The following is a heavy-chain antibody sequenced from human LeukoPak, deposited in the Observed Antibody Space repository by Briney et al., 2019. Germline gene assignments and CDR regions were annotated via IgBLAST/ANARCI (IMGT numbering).Heavy chain of an antibody. CDR1: GYTLTELS. CDR3: ATDLSAVAGM. V-gene: IGHV1-24*01. Sequence: GASLKVSCKVSGYTLTELSMHWVRQAPGKGLEWMGGFDPEDGETIYAQKFQGRVTMTEDTSTDTAYMELSSLRYEDTAVYYCATDLSAVAGMWGQGTLVTVSS. J-gene: IGHJ4*02. D-gene: IGHD6-19*01. CDR2: FDPEDGET.